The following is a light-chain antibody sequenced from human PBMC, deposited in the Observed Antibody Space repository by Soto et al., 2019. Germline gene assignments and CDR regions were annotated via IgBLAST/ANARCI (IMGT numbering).Light chain of an antibody. V-gene: IGLV2-14*01. CDR2: DVS. J-gene: IGLJ2*01. CDR1: SSDVGGYNY. Sequence: QSALTQPASVSGSPGQSITISCTGTSSDVGGYNYVSWYQQHPGKAPKLMIYDVSNRPSGVSNRFSGSKSGNTASLTISGLQAEDEAAHYCSSYTSSSTLVFGGGTKVTVL. CDR3: SSYTSSSTLV.